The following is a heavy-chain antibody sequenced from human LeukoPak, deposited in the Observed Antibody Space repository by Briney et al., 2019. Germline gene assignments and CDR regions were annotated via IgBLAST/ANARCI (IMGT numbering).Heavy chain of an antibody. Sequence: ASVKVSCKASGATFDNYVITWVRQAPGQGLEWMGRVIPSLDITNYAQKSQGRVTIAADKSTSTAYMEVRSLRSEDTAVYYCARGFGGSSGSSDYYGMDVWGQGTTVIVSS. CDR3: ARGFGGSSGSSDYYGMDV. CDR2: VIPSLDIT. D-gene: IGHD3-22*01. J-gene: IGHJ6*02. V-gene: IGHV1-69*04. CDR1: GATFDNYV.